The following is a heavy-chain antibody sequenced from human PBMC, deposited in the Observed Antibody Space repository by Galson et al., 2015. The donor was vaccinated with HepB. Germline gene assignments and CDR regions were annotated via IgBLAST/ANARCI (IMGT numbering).Heavy chain of an antibody. V-gene: IGHV5-51*03. J-gene: IGHJ6*02. CDR3: ARRWSMDV. CDR1: GYSFSNYW. D-gene: IGHD5-24*01. Sequence: QSGAEVKKPGESLKISCKGSGYSFSNYWIGWVRQMPGKGLEWMGIINPADSDTRYSPSFPGQVTISVDKSTSTAYLQWRDLKASDAAMYYCARRWSMDVWGQGTTVSVSS. CDR2: INPADSDT.